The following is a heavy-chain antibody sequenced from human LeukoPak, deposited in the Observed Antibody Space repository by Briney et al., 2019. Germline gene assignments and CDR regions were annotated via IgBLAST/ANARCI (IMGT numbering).Heavy chain of an antibody. CDR3: ARRGGPNYYDSSGYYLDY. J-gene: IGHJ4*02. CDR2: IYCRGST. Sequence: SETLSLTCTVSGGSLSSFYWIWIRQPPGEGLVWIGYIYCRGSTNDNPSIKSRVTISVDTSKNQFSLKLSSVPAADTAVYYCARRGGPNYYDSSGYYLDYWGQGALVTVSS. D-gene: IGHD3-22*01. V-gene: IGHV4-59*01. CDR1: GGSLSSFY.